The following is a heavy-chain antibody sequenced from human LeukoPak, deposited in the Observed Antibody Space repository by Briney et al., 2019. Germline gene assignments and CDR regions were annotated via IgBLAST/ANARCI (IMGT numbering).Heavy chain of an antibody. CDR3: AKVDYSSGWPGAFDI. J-gene: IGHJ3*02. V-gene: IGHV3-23*01. CDR1: GLTFSSLA. D-gene: IGHD6-19*01. CDR2: FSGSGGST. Sequence: GGPLSFPVEASGLTFSSLAWGGFARAQGKGRSGSSAFSGSGGSTYYADSVKGRFTISRDNSKNTLYLQMNSLRAEDTAVYYCAKVDYSSGWPGAFDIWGQGTMVTVSS.